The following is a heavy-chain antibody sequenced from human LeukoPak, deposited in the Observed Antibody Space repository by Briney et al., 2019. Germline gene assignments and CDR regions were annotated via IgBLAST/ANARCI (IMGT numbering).Heavy chain of an antibody. Sequence: SETLSLTCTLSGDSISSSSFYWAWIRQPPGKGLECIGTIYYSGITYYSSSLKSRVTISVDTSKNQFSLKLSSVTAADTAVYYCARVALGWFDPWGQGTLVTVSS. CDR3: ARVALGWFDP. CDR1: GDSISSSSFY. J-gene: IGHJ5*02. CDR2: IYYSGIT. V-gene: IGHV4-39*07.